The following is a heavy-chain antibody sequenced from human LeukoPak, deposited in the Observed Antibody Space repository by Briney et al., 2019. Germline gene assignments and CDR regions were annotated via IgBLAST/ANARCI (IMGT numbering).Heavy chain of an antibody. D-gene: IGHD1-26*01. CDR3: ARYGSYYYYYMDV. CDR1: GGSISSYY. CDR2: IYTSGST. V-gene: IGHV4-4*07. J-gene: IGHJ6*03. Sequence: KASETLSLTCTVSGGSISSYYWSWIRQPAGKGLEWIGRIYTSGSTNYNPSLERRVTMSVDTSKNQFSLRLSSVTAADTAVCYCARYGSYYYYYMDVWGKGTTVTVSS.